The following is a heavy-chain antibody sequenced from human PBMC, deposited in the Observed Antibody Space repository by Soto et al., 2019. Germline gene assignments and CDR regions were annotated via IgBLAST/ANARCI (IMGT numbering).Heavy chain of an antibody. CDR1: GFTFDDYA. D-gene: IGHD6-19*01. J-gene: IGHJ4*02. CDR2: ISWNSGSI. CDR3: AKDMGSDSGWSQSLDY. V-gene: IGHV3-9*01. Sequence: PGGSLRLSCAASGFTFDDYAMHWVRQAPGKGLEWVSGISWNSGSIGYADSVKGRFTISRDNAKNSLYLQMNSLRAEDTALYYCAKDMGSDSGWSQSLDYWGQGTLVTVSS.